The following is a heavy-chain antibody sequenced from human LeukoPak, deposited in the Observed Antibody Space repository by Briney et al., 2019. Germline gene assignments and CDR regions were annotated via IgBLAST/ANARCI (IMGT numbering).Heavy chain of an antibody. CDR1: GFAFSAFA. D-gene: IGHD2-21*02. V-gene: IGHV3-23*01. CDR3: AKGGAAITDAPHGDVVTTTLDGFDI. Sequence: GGSLRLSCVASGFAFSAFAISWVRQAPGKGLEWVSAVSGSGGRTFYADSVRGRFTISRDNSKKTVFLQMDSLRAEDTAVYYCAKGGAAITDAPHGDVVTTTLDGFDIWGQGTMVTVSS. J-gene: IGHJ3*02. CDR2: VSGSGGRT.